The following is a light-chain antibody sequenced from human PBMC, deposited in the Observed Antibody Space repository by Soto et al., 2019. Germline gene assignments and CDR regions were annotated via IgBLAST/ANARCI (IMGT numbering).Light chain of an antibody. CDR2: DAS. CDR1: QSVSSY. V-gene: IGKV3-11*01. J-gene: IGKJ4*01. CDR3: QPPTDWPVT. Sequence: IVLTQSPATLSLSPGERATLSCRASQSVSSYLVWYQQKPGQAPRVLISDASNRATDIPARFSGSGSGTDFTLTISSLEPEDFAVYYVQPPTDWPVTCGGGTKVDI.